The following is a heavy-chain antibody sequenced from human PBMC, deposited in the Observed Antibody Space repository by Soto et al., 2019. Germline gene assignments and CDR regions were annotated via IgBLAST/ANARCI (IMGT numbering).Heavy chain of an antibody. CDR2: ISYDGSKK. V-gene: IGHV3-30*18. CDR1: GFTFGSCG. D-gene: IGHD3-22*01. CDR3: AKAIENYSTGYYKPFYYFGVDX. J-gene: IGHJ6*02. Sequence: GGSLRLSCAASGFTFGSCGMHWVRQAPGKGLEWVSCISYDGSKKYYGESVKGRFTISSDNSKNTLYLQMNSLRVEDTAVYYCAKAIENYSTGYYKPFYYFGVDXWGQGTTVTVS.